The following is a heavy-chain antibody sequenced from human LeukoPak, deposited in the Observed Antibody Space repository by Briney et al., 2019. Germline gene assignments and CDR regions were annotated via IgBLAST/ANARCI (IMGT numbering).Heavy chain of an antibody. CDR2: ISGSGGST. Sequence: GGSLRLSCAASGFTFSSYAMSWVRQAPGKGLEWVSAISGSGGSTYYADSVKGRFTISGDNSKNTLYLQMNSLRAEDTAVYYCAKGYDYVWGSYRGGFDYWGQGTLVTVSS. D-gene: IGHD3-16*02. V-gene: IGHV3-23*01. J-gene: IGHJ4*02. CDR1: GFTFSSYA. CDR3: AKGYDYVWGSYRGGFDY.